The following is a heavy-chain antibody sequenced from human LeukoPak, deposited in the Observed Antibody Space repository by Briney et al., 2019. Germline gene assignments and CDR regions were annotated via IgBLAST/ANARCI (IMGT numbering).Heavy chain of an antibody. Sequence: SETLSLTCTVSGVCISSYYWSWIRQPPGKGLEWIGSIYYSGTTYYNPPLKSRVTISVDTSKNQFSLKLSSVTAADTAVYYCARGGWNKFDYWGQGTLVTVSS. CDR1: GVCISSYY. J-gene: IGHJ4*02. V-gene: IGHV4-59*01. CDR2: IYYSGTT. CDR3: ARGGWNKFDY. D-gene: IGHD3-22*01.